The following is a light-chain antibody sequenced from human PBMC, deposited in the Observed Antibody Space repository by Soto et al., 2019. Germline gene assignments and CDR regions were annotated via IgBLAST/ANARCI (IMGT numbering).Light chain of an antibody. V-gene: IGLV2-23*01. CDR3: FSYEGRRV. CDR2: EGS. CDR1: SSDVGSYNL. Sequence: QSALTQPASVSGSPGQSITISCTGTSSDVGSYNLVSWYQQHPGKAPKLMIYEGSKRPSGVSNRFSGSKSGNTASLTISGLQTEDEADYFYFSYEGRRVFGGGTTLTVL. J-gene: IGLJ3*02.